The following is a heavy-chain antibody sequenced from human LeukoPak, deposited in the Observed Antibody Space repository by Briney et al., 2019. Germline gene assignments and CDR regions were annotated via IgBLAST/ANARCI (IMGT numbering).Heavy chain of an antibody. D-gene: IGHD2-15*01. CDR1: GGSISSYY. Sequence: SETLSLTCTVSGGSISSYYWSWIRQPPGKGLEWIGYIYYSGSTNYNPSLKSRVTISVDTSKNQFSLELSSVTAADTAVYYCANYYCSGGACYSCPDSWGQGTLVTVSS. CDR3: ANYYCSGGACYSCPDS. CDR2: IYYSGST. J-gene: IGHJ4*02. V-gene: IGHV4-59*12.